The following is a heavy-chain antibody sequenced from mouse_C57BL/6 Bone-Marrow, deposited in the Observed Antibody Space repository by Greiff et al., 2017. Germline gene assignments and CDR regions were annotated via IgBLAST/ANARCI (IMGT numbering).Heavy chain of an antibody. V-gene: IGHV5-17*01. CDR2: ISSGCSTI. D-gene: IGHD2-4*01. J-gene: IGHJ4*01. CDR1: GFTFSDSG. CDR3: ARRRGLRRAMDY. Sequence: DVQLMASWGGLVKPGGSLTLSCAASGFTFSDSGMHWVRQAPEKVLECVSYISSGCSTIYSADTVKGRFTISRDNAKNTLFLQMTRLRSEDTAIYYCARRRGLRRAMDYWGQGTSVTVSS.